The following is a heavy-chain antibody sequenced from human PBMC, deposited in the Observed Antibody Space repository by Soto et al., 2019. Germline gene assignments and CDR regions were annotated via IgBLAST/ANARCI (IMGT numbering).Heavy chain of an antibody. CDR3: AKELAARPGGNYYYYYGMDV. V-gene: IGHV3-30*18. CDR2: IAYDGSKK. CDR1: GFTFSSHG. Sequence: QVQLVESGGAVVQPGRSLRLSCAASGFTFSSHGMNWVRQAPGKGLEWVAAIAYDGSKKYYADSENGRVTISRDNSKNTLYLQMNSLRAEDTAVYYCAKELAARPGGNYYYYYGMDVWGQGTTVTGSS. D-gene: IGHD6-6*01. J-gene: IGHJ6*02.